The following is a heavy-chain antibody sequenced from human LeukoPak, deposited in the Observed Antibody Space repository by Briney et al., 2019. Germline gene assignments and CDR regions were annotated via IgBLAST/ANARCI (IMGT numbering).Heavy chain of an antibody. CDR2: ISSSSSYI. J-gene: IGHJ4*02. V-gene: IGHV3-21*01. Sequence: PGGSLRLSCAASRFTFSSYSMNWVRQAPGKGLEWVSSISSSSSYIYYADSVKGRFTISRDNAKNSLYLQMNSLRVEDTAVYYCARDFFISMVRGIPYDYWGQGTLVTVSS. D-gene: IGHD3-10*01. CDR1: RFTFSSYS. CDR3: ARDFFISMVRGIPYDY.